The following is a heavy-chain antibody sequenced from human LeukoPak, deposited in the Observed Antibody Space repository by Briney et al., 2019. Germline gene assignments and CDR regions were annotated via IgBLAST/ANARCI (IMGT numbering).Heavy chain of an antibody. CDR3: ARGRGSGTLAFSFDY. CDR1: GGSISSGDHY. J-gene: IGHJ4*02. Sequence: SETLSLTCTVSGGSISSGDHYWSWIRQPPGKGLEWIGYIYNSGGTYYNPSLKSRVTISVDTSKNQFSLKLTPVTAADTAVYYCARGRGSGTLAFSFDYWGQGTLVTVSS. V-gene: IGHV4-30-4*08. D-gene: IGHD1-7*01. CDR2: IYNSGGT.